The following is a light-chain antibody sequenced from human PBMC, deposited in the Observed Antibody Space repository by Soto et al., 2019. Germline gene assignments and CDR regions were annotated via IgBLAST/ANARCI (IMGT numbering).Light chain of an antibody. V-gene: IGKV1-5*03. CDR1: QSISSW. Sequence: DIQMTQSPSTLSASVGDRVTITCRASQSISSWLAWYQQKPGKAPKLLIYKASSLESGVPSRFSGSGSGTEFTLTISSLQPDDFATYYCKQYNSGGFTFGPGTKVDIK. J-gene: IGKJ3*01. CDR2: KAS. CDR3: KQYNSGGFT.